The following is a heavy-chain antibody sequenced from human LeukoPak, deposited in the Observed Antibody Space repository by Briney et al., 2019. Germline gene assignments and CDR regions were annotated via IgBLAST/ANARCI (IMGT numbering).Heavy chain of an antibody. J-gene: IGHJ3*02. CDR1: GGTFSSYA. CDR2: IIPILGIA. Sequence: ASVKVSCKASGGTFSSYAISWVRQAPGQGLEWMGRIIPILGIANYAQKFQGRVTITADKSTSTAYMELSSLRSEDTAVYYCARAWGIAAAGTYAFDIWGQGTMVTVSS. D-gene: IGHD6-13*01. CDR3: ARAWGIAAAGTYAFDI. V-gene: IGHV1-69*04.